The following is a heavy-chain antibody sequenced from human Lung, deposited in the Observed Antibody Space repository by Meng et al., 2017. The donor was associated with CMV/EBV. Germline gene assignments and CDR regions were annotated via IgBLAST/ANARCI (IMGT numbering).Heavy chain of an antibody. V-gene: IGHV4-59*01. D-gene: IGHD4/OR15-4a*01. J-gene: IGHJ4*02. CDR3: ARGHYGDSSDYFDF. CDR2: IYYNRGT. Sequence: GSLRLXXTVSGGSISHYCWNWIRQPPGKGLEWIGYIYYNRGTNYNPSLKGRVTISLETSKNQFSLKLSSVTAADTAVYYCARGHYGDSSDYFDFWGQGTXVTVAS. CDR1: GGSISHYC.